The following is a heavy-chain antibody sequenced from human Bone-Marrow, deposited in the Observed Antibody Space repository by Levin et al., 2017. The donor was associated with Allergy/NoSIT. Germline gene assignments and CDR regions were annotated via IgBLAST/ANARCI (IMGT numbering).Heavy chain of an antibody. Sequence: GESLKISCKASGYTFTSYDINWVRQATGQGLEWMGWMNPNSGNTGYAQKFQGRVTMTRNTSISTAYMELSSLRSEDTAVYYCARHGIAALNYYYYYGMDGWGQGTTVTVSS. CDR1: GYTFTSYD. D-gene: IGHD6-13*01. J-gene: IGHJ6*02. CDR2: MNPNSGNT. V-gene: IGHV1-8*01. CDR3: ARHGIAALNYYYYYGMDG.